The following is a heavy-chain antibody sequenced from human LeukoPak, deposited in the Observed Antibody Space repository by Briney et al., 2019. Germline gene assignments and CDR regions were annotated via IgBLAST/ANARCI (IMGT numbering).Heavy chain of an antibody. D-gene: IGHD3-16*01. CDR1: GFIFRSYW. CDR3: ARGAGRGGSDY. V-gene: IGHV3-7*01. Sequence: PGGSLRLSCAASGFIFRSYWMSWVRQVPAKGLEWVANIQADGSGKYYVHSVKGRFTISRDNARNSLYLEMNSLRAEDTAVYYCARGAGRGGSDYWGQGTLVTVSS. J-gene: IGHJ4*02. CDR2: IQADGSGK.